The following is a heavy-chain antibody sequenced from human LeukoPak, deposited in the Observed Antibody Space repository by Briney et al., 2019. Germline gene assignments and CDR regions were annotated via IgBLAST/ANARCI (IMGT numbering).Heavy chain of an antibody. V-gene: IGHV4-61*02. CDR3: ARDRDSIVGATEFDF. CDR2: IYPTGST. D-gene: IGHD1-26*01. J-gene: IGHJ4*02. Sequence: PSQTLSLTCTVSSGSISSGSHYWNWIRQPAGKGLEWIGRIYPTGSTNYNPSLTSRVTISVDTSKNQFSLRLTSATAADTAVYYCARDRDSIVGATEFDFWGLGTLVTVSS. CDR1: SGSISSGSHY.